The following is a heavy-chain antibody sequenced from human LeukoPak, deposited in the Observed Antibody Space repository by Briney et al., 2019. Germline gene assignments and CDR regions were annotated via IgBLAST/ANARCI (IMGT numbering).Heavy chain of an antibody. V-gene: IGHV1-18*01. Sequence: GASVKVSCKASGYTFTSYGISWVRQAPGQGLEWMGWISAYNGNTNYAQKLQGRVTMTTDTSTSTAYMELRSLRSDDTAVYYCARETYYDILTGYPPSVAFDIWGQGTMVTVSS. D-gene: IGHD3-9*01. CDR2: ISAYNGNT. CDR1: GYTFTSYG. CDR3: ARETYYDILTGYPPSVAFDI. J-gene: IGHJ3*02.